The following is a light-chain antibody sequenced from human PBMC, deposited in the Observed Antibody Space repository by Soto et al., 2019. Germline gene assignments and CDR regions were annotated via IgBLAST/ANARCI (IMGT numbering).Light chain of an antibody. Sequence: QSVLTQPPSVSGAPGQRVTISCTGSSSNIGSTYDVQWYQQLPGTAPKLLIHGNTDRPSGVPDRFSGSKSGTSASLAITGLQAYDEADYYCQSYDDSLSVHYVFGTGTKVTV. CDR3: QSYDDSLSVHYV. J-gene: IGLJ1*01. CDR1: SSNIGSTYD. V-gene: IGLV1-40*01. CDR2: GNT.